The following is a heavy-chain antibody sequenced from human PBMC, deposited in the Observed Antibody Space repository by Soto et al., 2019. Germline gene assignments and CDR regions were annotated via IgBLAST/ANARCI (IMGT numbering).Heavy chain of an antibody. Sequence: QVQLQESGPGLVKPSETLSLTCTVSGGSISSYYWSWIRQPPGKGLEWIGYIYYSGSTNYNPSLKSRVPISVDTSKNQFSLKLSSVTAADTAVYYCARDTLAVAGPNLFDIWGQGTMVTVSS. D-gene: IGHD6-19*01. CDR1: GGSISSYY. J-gene: IGHJ3*02. CDR2: IYYSGST. CDR3: ARDTLAVAGPNLFDI. V-gene: IGHV4-59*01.